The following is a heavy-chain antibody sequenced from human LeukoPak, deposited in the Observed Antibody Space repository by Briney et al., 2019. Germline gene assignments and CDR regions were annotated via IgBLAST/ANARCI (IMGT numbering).Heavy chain of an antibody. CDR2: IYPGDSGT. D-gene: IGHD6-6*01. CDR1: GYSFTSYW. J-gene: IGHJ6*03. Sequence: GESLRISCKGSGYSFTSYWIGWVRQMPGKGLEWMGIIYPGDSGTRYSPSFQGQVTISADKSISTAYLQWSSLKASDTAMYYCARLVDYYYYYMDVWGKGTTVTVSS. CDR3: ARLVDYYYYYMDV. V-gene: IGHV5-51*01.